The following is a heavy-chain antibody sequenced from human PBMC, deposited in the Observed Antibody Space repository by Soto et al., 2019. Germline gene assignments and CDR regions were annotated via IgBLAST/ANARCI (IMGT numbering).Heavy chain of an antibody. CDR3: ARGHYSYGSD. CDR1: GYTFINYY. Sequence: GASVKVSCKASGYTFINYYMHRVRQAPGQGIEWMGTINPSGGSTSYAQKFQGRVTMTTDTSTRTLYMELSGLRSEDTAVYYCARGHYSYGSDWGQGTLVTVSS. V-gene: IGHV1-46*01. D-gene: IGHD5-18*01. CDR2: INPSGGST. J-gene: IGHJ4*02.